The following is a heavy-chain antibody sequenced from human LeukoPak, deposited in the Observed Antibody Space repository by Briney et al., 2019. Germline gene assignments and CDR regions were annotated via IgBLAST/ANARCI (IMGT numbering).Heavy chain of an antibody. CDR3: AREILGGFYPGTY. Sequence: SETLSLTCTVSLDSTSSNCRSWVRQPPGKGLEWIGEIHRSGSPNYNPSLQSRVTISIDRSRNQIVLELSSVTAADTAVYYCAREILGGFYPGTYWGQGILVTVSS. V-gene: IGHV4-4*02. CDR1: LDSTSSNC. D-gene: IGHD3-10*01. J-gene: IGHJ4*02. CDR2: IHRSGSP.